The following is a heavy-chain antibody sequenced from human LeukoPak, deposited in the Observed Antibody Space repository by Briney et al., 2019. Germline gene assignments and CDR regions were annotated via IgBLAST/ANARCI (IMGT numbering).Heavy chain of an antibody. CDR2: ISSYGSNK. D-gene: IGHD6-13*01. V-gene: IGHV3-30*18. CDR3: AKEISSSSSWYGDDAFDI. Sequence: PGRSLRLSCAASGFTFSSYGMHWVRQAPGKGLEWVALISSYGSNKYYAESVKGRFTISRDDSKNTVYLQMNSLGAEDTAVYYCAKEISSSSSWYGDDAFDIWGQGTMVIVSS. J-gene: IGHJ3*02. CDR1: GFTFSSYG.